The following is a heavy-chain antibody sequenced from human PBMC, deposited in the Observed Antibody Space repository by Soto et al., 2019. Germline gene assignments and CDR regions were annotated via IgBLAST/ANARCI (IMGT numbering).Heavy chain of an antibody. V-gene: IGHV1-69*13. CDR3: ARDPRDLDRRGYYHENDYEI. J-gene: IGHJ3*02. CDR2: IIPIFGTA. Sequence: SVKVSSKAAGGTFCNYAISWVRQAPGQGLEWLGGIIPIFGTADYAQKFQGRDTITADESTSTAYMQLSSLRSEDTAVYYCARDPRDLDRRGYYHENDYEIWGQGTMATVAS. CDR1: GGTFCNYA. D-gene: IGHD3-22*01.